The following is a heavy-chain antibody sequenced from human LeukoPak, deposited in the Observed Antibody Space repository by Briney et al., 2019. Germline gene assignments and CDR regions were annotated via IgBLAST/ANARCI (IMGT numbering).Heavy chain of an antibody. J-gene: IGHJ4*02. D-gene: IGHD3-16*01. V-gene: IGHV3-21*04. CDR1: GFTFSSYS. CDR2: ISSGSSYI. CDR3: ARGGHLGLDY. Sequence: GGSLRLSCAASGFTFSSYSMNWVRQAPGKGLEWVSSISSGSSYIYYADSVKGRFTISRDNAKNSLYLQMNSLRAEDTAVYYCARGGHLGLDYWGQGTLATVSS.